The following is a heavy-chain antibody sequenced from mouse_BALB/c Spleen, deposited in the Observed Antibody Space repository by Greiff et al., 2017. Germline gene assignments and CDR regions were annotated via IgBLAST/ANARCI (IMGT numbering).Heavy chain of an antibody. CDR2: ISSGGGST. V-gene: IGHV5-12-1*01. J-gene: IGHJ4*01. CDR1: GFAFSSYD. D-gene: IGHD2-14*01. CDR3: ARHPYYRFYAMDY. Sequence: EVNVVESGGGLVKPGGSLKLSCAASGFAFSSYDMSWVRQTPEKRLEWVAYISSGGGSTYYPDTVKGRFTISRDNAKNTLYLQMSSLKSEDTAMYYCARHPYYRFYAMDYWGQGTSVTVSS.